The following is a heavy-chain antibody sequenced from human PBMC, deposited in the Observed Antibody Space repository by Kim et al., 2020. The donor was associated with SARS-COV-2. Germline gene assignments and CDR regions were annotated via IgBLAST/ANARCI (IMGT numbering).Heavy chain of an antibody. Sequence: GGSLRLSCAASGFTFSSYSMNWVRQAPGKGLEWVSSISSSSYIYYADSVKGRFTISRDNAKNSLYLQMNSLRAEDTAVYYCARDLHPTAACLADQYYYYYYGMDVWVQGTTVTVSS. D-gene: IGHD6-6*01. CDR1: GFTFSSYS. CDR3: ARDLHPTAACLADQYYYYYYGMDV. V-gene: IGHV3-21*04. J-gene: IGHJ6*02. CDR2: ISSSSYI.